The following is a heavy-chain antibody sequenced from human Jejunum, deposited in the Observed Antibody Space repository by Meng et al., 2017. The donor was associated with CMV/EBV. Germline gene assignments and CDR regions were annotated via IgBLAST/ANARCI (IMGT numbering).Heavy chain of an antibody. J-gene: IGHJ4*02. V-gene: IGHV3-53*01. D-gene: IGHD6-6*01. CDR1: GFTVSSNF. CDR3: ARWYNSSSGSDY. CDR2: IYRDGNT. Sequence: AASGFTVSSNFMSWVRQAPGKGLEWVSVIYRDGNTYYADSVKGRFTISRDNSKNTLYLQMNSLRAEDTAVYYCARWYNSSSGSDYWGQGALVTVSS.